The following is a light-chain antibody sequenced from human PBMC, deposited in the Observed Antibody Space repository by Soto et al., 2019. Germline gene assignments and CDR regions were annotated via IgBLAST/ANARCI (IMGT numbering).Light chain of an antibody. CDR3: QQYNNWPHT. Sequence: IVLTQSPANLSVSPGERATLSCRASESVSDDLAWYQQKPGRAPRLLIYRASTRAAGVSARISGSGSGTEFTLSISSLQPEDSAVYYCQQYNNWPHTFGQGTKMDIK. J-gene: IGKJ2*01. V-gene: IGKV3-15*01. CDR1: ESVSDD. CDR2: RAS.